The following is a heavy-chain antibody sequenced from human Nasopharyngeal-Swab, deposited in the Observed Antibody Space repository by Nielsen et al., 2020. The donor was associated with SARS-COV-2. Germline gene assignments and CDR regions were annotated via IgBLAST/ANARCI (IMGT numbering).Heavy chain of an antibody. J-gene: IGHJ3*02. Sequence: SVKVSCKASGGTFSSYAISWVRQAPGQGLEWMGGIIPIFGTANYAQKFQGRVTITADESTSTAYMELSSLRSEDTAVYHCARVGGWDDAFDIWGQGTVVTVSS. D-gene: IGHD1-26*01. CDR2: IIPIFGTA. CDR3: ARVGGWDDAFDI. CDR1: GGTFSSYA. V-gene: IGHV1-69*13.